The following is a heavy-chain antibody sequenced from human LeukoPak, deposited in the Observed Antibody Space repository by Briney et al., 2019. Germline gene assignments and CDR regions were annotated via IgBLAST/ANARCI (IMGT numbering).Heavy chain of an antibody. CDR2: ISSSSGYI. D-gene: IGHD6-19*01. V-gene: IGHV3-21*01. Sequence: GGSLRLSCAAPGFTFGLYTMNWVRQAPGQGLEWVSSISSSSGYIYYADSVKGRFTISRDNAENSLYLQMNSLRAEDTAIYFCAREDYGSGWTGWFDPWGQGTLVTVSS. CDR3: AREDYGSGWTGWFDP. CDR1: GFTFGLYT. J-gene: IGHJ5*02.